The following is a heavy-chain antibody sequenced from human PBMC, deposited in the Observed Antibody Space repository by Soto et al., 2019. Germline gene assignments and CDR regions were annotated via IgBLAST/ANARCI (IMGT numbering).Heavy chain of an antibody. CDR1: GFTFDDYA. V-gene: IGHV3-9*01. Sequence: GGSLRLSCAASGFTFDDYAMHWVRQAPGKGLEWDSGISWNSGSIGYADYVKGRFTISRDNAKNFLYLQMNSLRAEDTALYYFAKDIAVAGTSYYYYGMDVWGQGTTVTVSS. J-gene: IGHJ6*02. CDR2: ISWNSGSI. CDR3: AKDIAVAGTSYYYYGMDV. D-gene: IGHD6-19*01.